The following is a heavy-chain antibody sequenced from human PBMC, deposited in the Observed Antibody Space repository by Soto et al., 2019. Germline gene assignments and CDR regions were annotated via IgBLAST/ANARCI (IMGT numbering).Heavy chain of an antibody. J-gene: IGHJ4*02. CDR3: ARWGYYYDSSGYYYTFDY. D-gene: IGHD3-22*01. Sequence: PSETLSLTCTVSGGSISSGGYYWSWIRQHPGKGLEWIGYIYYSGSTYYNPSLKSRVTISVDTSKNQFSLKLSSVTAADTAVYYCARWGYYYDSSGYYYTFDYWGQGTLVTVS. CDR1: GGSISSGGYY. CDR2: IYYSGST. V-gene: IGHV4-30-4*08.